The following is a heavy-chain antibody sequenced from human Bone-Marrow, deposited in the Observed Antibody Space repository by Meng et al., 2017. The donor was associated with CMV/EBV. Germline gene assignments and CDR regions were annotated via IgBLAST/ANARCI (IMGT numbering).Heavy chain of an antibody. V-gene: IGHV6-1*01. J-gene: IGHJ5*02. CDR1: TVCSNSAS. CDR2: TNYGIKRYK. CDR3: ARDQAIVVATNWFDP. Sequence: TVCSNSASWNRNRTAPSSGLEGMGRTNYGIKRYKEYAECVKRRITNKPERSENKYFLHLNSVTPEDTAVDYCARDQAIVVATNWFDPWGQGTLVTVSS. D-gene: IGHD3-22*01.